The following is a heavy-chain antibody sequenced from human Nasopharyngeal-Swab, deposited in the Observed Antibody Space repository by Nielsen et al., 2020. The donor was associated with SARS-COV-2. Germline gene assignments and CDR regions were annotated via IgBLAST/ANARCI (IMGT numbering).Heavy chain of an antibody. V-gene: IGHV4-39*01. J-gene: IGHJ6*02. CDR1: DGSISSSTYY. CDR2: IYYSGST. D-gene: IGHD5-18*01. Sequence: SETLSLTCTVSDGSISSSTYYWAWIRQPPGKGLEWIGSIYYSGSTHYNPSLKSRVTISADTSKNQFSLKLRSVTAADTAVYYCARQGSYDSYGPSKVWGQGTTVTVSS. CDR3: ARQGSYDSYGPSKV.